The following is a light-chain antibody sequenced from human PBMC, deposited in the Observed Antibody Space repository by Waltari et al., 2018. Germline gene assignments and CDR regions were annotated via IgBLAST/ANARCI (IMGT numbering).Light chain of an antibody. CDR1: QSISRW. Sequence: DIQMTQSPSTLSASVGDRVTITCRASQSISRWLALYQQKPGQAPKLLIFDASRLQSGVPSRFSGGGSGTEFTLSISSLQPDDFATYYCQHYHSYPWTFGQGAKVEIK. V-gene: IGKV1-5*01. CDR2: DAS. CDR3: QHYHSYPWT. J-gene: IGKJ1*01.